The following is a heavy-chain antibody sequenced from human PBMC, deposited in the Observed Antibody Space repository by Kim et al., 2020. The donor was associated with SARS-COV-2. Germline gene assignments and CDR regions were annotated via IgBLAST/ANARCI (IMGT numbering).Heavy chain of an antibody. V-gene: IGHV3-9*01. CDR2: ISWNSGSI. Sequence: GGSLRLSCAASGFTFDDYAMHWVRQAPGKGLEWVSGISWNSGSIGYADSVKGRFTISRDNAKNSLYLQMNSLRAEDTALYYCAKDTVSSSLRDFDYWGQG. D-gene: IGHD6-13*01. J-gene: IGHJ4*02. CDR3: AKDTVSSSLRDFDY. CDR1: GFTFDDYA.